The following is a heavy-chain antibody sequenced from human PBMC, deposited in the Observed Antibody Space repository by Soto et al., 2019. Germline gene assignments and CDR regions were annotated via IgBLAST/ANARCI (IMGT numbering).Heavy chain of an antibody. CDR3: ARESGGATATLDYYYFYMDV. CDR1: GDTFNDYY. D-gene: IGHD5-12*01. CDR2: INPNGGVT. V-gene: IGHV1-2*04. J-gene: IGHJ6*03. Sequence: QVQLVQSGAEVKRPGASVTVSCRSSGDTFNDYYIPWVRQAPGQGLGWMGWINPNGGVTKYAQKFQGWVSMTRDTSIRTVYMQLSRLRSDDTAVYYCARESGGATATLDYYYFYMDVWGTGTTVTVSS.